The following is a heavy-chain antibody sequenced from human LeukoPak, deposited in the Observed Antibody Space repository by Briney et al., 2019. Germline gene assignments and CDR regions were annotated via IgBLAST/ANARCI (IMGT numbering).Heavy chain of an antibody. CDR2: IYHSGST. J-gene: IGHJ4*02. CDR1: GYSISSGYY. D-gene: IGHD4/OR15-4a*01. CDR3: ARRAGAYSHPYDY. Sequence: PSETQSLTCTVSGYSISSGYYWGWIRQPPGKGLEWIGSIYHSGSTYYNPSLKSRVTISVDTSKNQFSLKLSSVTAADTAVYYCARRAGAYSHPYDYWGQGTLVTVSS. V-gene: IGHV4-38-2*02.